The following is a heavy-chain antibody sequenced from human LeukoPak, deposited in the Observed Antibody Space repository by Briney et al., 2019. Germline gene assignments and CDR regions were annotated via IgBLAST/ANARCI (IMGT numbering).Heavy chain of an antibody. CDR3: ARRLAAAGRGGFDY. V-gene: IGHV4-59*01. J-gene: IGHJ4*02. D-gene: IGHD6-13*01. Sequence: PSETLSLTCAVYGGSFSGYYWSWIRQPPGKGLEWIGYIYYSGSTNYSPSLKSRVTISVDTSKNQFSLKLSSVTAADTAVYYCARRLAAAGRGGFDYWGQGTLVTVSS. CDR2: IYYSGST. CDR1: GGSFSGYY.